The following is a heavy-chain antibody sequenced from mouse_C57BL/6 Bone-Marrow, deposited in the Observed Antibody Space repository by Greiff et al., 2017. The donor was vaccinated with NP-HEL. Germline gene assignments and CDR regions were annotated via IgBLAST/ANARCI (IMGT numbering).Heavy chain of an antibody. Sequence: LQQSGGGLVQPGGSLKLSCAASGFTFSDYYMYWVRQTPEKRLEWVAYISNGGGSTYYPDTVKGRFTISRDNAKNTLYLQMSRLKSEDTAMYYCARHNWEAWFAYWGQGTLVTVSA. D-gene: IGHD4-1*01. CDR1: GFTFSDYY. J-gene: IGHJ3*01. CDR3: ARHNWEAWFAY. CDR2: ISNGGGST. V-gene: IGHV5-12*01.